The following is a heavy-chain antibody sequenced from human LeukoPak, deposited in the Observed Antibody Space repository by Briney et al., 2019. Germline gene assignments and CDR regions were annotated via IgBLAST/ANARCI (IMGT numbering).Heavy chain of an antibody. D-gene: IGHD3-10*01. Sequence: GGSLRLSCAVSGFNFDDYGMSWVRQAPGKGLEWVSGINWNGRAIGYADSVKGRFSISRDNAKSSLYLEMSTLRAEDTALYYCARDGRRYYGSGSYFLDWIDPWGQGTLVIVSS. CDR1: GFNFDDYG. CDR2: INWNGRAI. J-gene: IGHJ5*02. V-gene: IGHV3-20*04. CDR3: ARDGRRYYGSGSYFLDWIDP.